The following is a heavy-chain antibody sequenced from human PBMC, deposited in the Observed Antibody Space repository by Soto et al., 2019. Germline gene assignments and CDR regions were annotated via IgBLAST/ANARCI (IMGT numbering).Heavy chain of an antibody. CDR2: IYYGGST. D-gene: IGHD5-18*01. J-gene: IGHJ4*02. CDR3: ARVIRGYNYGYLDC. V-gene: IGHV4-59*11. CDR1: GGSISSHY. Sequence: SETLSLTCTVSGGSISSHYWSWIRQPPGKGLEWIGYIYYGGSTKYNPSLKSRVTISVDTSKNQFSLKLSSVTAADTAVYYCARVIRGYNYGYLDCWGQGALVTVSS.